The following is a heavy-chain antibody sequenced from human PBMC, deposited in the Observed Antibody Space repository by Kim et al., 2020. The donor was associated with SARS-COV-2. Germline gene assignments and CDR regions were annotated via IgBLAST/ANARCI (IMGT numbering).Heavy chain of an antibody. D-gene: IGHD3-9*01. CDR3: ASLIFSIRFDY. Sequence: SETLSLTCTVSGYSISSGYYWGWIRQPPGKGLEWIGSIYHSGSTYYNPSLKSRVTISVDTSKNQFSLKLSSVTAADTAVYYCASLIFSIRFDYWGQGTLV. CDR1: GYSISSGYY. J-gene: IGHJ4*02. V-gene: IGHV4-38-2*02. CDR2: IYHSGST.